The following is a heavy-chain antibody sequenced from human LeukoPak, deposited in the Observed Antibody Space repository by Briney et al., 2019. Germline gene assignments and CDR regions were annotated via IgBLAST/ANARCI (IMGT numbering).Heavy chain of an antibody. Sequence: SETLSLTCTVSGGFIRCYLWGWIRQPVGTGPEWIGRIYTSGSTTYNPSLKSRVTMSVDTSKNQFCLKLNSGTAADTAVYYCGRVSVSYGSGWFAHGMDVWGQGTMVTVSS. CDR2: IYTSGST. J-gene: IGHJ6*02. V-gene: IGHV4-4*07. CDR1: GGFIRCYL. D-gene: IGHD6-19*01. CDR3: GRVSVSYGSGWFAHGMDV.